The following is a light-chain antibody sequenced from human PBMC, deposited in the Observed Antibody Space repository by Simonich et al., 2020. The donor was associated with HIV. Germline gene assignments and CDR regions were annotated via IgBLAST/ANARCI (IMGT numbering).Light chain of an antibody. CDR3: QQYYSTPFT. J-gene: IGKJ3*01. Sequence: DIVMTQSPDSLAVSLGERATINCKSSQSVLYSSNNKNYLAWYQQKPGQPPKLLIYWASTRECGVPDRFRGSGSGTDFTLTISSLQAEDVAVYYCQQYYSTPFTFGPGTKVDFK. CDR1: QSVLYSSNNKNY. CDR2: WAS. V-gene: IGKV4-1*01.